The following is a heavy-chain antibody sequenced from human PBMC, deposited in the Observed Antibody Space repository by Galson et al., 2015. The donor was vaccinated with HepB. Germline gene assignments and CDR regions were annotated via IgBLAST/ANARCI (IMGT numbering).Heavy chain of an antibody. Sequence: SLRLSCAASGLSVSTNYMGWVRQAPGKGLEWVSTLYFTGDAYYADFVKGRFTISRDDYRNTVYLQMNSLRAEDTAVYWCASPMGVDTFDVWGQGTLVTVSS. J-gene: IGHJ3*01. V-gene: IGHV3-53*01. CDR2: LYFTGDA. CDR1: GLSVSTNY. CDR3: ASPMGVDTFDV. D-gene: IGHD1-26*01.